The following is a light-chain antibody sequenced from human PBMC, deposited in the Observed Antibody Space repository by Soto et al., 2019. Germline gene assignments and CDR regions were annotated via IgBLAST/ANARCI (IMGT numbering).Light chain of an antibody. J-gene: IGLJ1*01. CDR2: GNS. CDR1: SSNIGAGYD. CDR3: QSYDSLYV. V-gene: IGLV1-40*01. Sequence: QSVLTQPPSVSGAPGQRVTISCTGSSSNIGAGYDVHWYQQLPGTAPKLLIYGNSNRPSGVPDRFSGSKSGTSASLAITGLQAEDEADYYCQSYDSLYVFGTGTKLPS.